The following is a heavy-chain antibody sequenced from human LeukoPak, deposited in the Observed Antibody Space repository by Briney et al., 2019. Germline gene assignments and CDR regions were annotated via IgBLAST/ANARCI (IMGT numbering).Heavy chain of an antibody. CDR1: GGTFSSYA. V-gene: IGHV1-69*01. CDR3: ASSPTPGSRSGYGMDV. D-gene: IGHD3-3*01. Sequence: SLKVSCEASGGTFSSYAISWVRPTPGQGLEWMGGIIHIFGTANYAQTLQGRVTITADESTSTAYMELSSLRSEDTAVYYWASSPTPGSRSGYGMDVWGKGTTVTVPS. J-gene: IGHJ6*01. CDR2: IIHIFGTA.